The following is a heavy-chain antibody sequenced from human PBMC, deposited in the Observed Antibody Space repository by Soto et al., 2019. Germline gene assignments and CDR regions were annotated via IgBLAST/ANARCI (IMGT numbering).Heavy chain of an antibody. CDR3: AKDRRTRVADKQYSSLGYYYYYMDV. CDR2: ISGSGGST. J-gene: IGHJ6*03. D-gene: IGHD6-6*01. Sequence: PGGSLRLSCAASGFTFSSYAMSWVRQAPGKGLEWVSAISGSGGSTYYADSVKGRFTISRDNSKNTLYLQMNSLRAEDTAVYYCAKDRRTRVADKQYSSLGYYYYYMDVWGKGTTVTVSS. V-gene: IGHV3-23*01. CDR1: GFTFSSYA.